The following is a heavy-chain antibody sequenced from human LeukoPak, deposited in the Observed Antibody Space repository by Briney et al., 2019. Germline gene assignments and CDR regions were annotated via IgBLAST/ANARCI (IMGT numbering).Heavy chain of an antibody. D-gene: IGHD3-10*01. CDR1: GFTFRNYA. CDR3: AKYISDSGAYYAFDS. CDR2: ITASATIT. J-gene: IGHJ4*02. V-gene: IGHV3-23*01. Sequence: PGGSLRLSCAASGFTFRNYAMTWVRQAPGEGLEWVSSITASATITYYAASVKGRFTISRDDSKNTVSLQMDSLSAEDTALYYCAKYISDSGAYYAFDSWGQGTLVTVSS.